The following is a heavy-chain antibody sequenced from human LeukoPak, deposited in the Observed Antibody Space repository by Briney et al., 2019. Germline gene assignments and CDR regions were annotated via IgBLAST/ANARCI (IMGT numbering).Heavy chain of an antibody. V-gene: IGHV1-69*06. Sequence: GASVKVSCKASGGTFSSYAISWVRQAPGQGLEWMGGIIPIFGTANYAQKFQGRVTITADKSTSTAYMELSSLRSEDTAVYYCARVSSQNYGAFDYWGQGTLVTVSS. J-gene: IGHJ4*02. CDR1: GGTFSSYA. CDR3: ARVSSQNYGAFDY. CDR2: IIPIFGTA. D-gene: IGHD4-17*01.